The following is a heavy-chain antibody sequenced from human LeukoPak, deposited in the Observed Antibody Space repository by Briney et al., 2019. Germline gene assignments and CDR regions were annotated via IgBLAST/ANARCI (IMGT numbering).Heavy chain of an antibody. Sequence: RTGGSLRLSCVASGFIFDDYGMSWVRQAPGKGLEWVSGINWNGASTGYADSVKGRCTISRDNAKNSLYMQMNSLRAEDTAVYYCAKDLSSSWYLVPVDYWGQGTLVTVSS. CDR1: GFIFDDYG. CDR3: AKDLSSSWYLVPVDY. V-gene: IGHV3-20*04. CDR2: INWNGAST. J-gene: IGHJ4*02. D-gene: IGHD6-13*01.